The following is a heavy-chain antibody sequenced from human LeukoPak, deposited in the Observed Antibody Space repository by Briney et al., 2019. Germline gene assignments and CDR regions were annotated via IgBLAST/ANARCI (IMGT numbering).Heavy chain of an antibody. CDR3: ARDLRIVSGSYLDY. D-gene: IGHD1-26*01. CDR2: ISSSGSTI. V-gene: IGHV3-48*04. Sequence: GGSLRLSCAASGFTFSAYGMHWVRQAPGKGLEWVSYISSSGSTIYYADSVKGRFISSRDNTKNSLYLQMNSLRAEDTAIYYCARDLRIVSGSYLDYWGQGTLVTVSS. CDR1: GFTFSAYG. J-gene: IGHJ4*02.